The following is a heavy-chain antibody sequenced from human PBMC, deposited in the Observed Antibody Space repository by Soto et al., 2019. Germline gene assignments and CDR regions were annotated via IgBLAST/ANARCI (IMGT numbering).Heavy chain of an antibody. J-gene: IGHJ3*02. CDR3: AREGVTHAFDI. D-gene: IGHD5-18*01. V-gene: IGHV4-34*01. Sequence: PSETLSLTXAVYGGSFSGYYWSWIRQPPGKGLEWIGEINHSGSTNYNPSLKSRVTISVDTSKNQFSLKLSSVTAADTAVYYCAREGVTHAFDIWGQGTMVTVS. CDR1: GGSFSGYY. CDR2: INHSGST.